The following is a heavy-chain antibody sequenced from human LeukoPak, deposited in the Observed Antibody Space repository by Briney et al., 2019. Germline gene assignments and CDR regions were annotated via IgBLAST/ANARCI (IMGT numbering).Heavy chain of an antibody. Sequence: SETLSLTCTVSGGSITSTNYYWGWIRLPPGQGLEWIGTIYYSGITYYNTSLKSRVTISVDTSKNQFSLKLTSVTAADTAVYYCARDPSPDYGAWSGWFDPWGQGTLVTVSS. J-gene: IGHJ5*02. CDR3: ARDPSPDYGAWSGWFDP. V-gene: IGHV4-39*07. D-gene: IGHD4-17*01. CDR2: IYYSGIT. CDR1: GGSITSTNYY.